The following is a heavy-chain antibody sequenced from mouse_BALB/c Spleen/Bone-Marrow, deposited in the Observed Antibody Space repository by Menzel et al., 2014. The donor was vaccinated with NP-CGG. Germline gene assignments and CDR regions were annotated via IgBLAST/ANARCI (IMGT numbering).Heavy chain of an antibody. CDR1: GYAFSVYW. V-gene: IGHV1-80*01. Sequence: QVHVKQSGAELVRPGSSVKISCKASGYAFSVYWMNWVKRRPGQGLEWIGQIYPGDGDTNYNGKFKGRATLTADKPSNTAYMQLSSLTSEDPAVYFCARGGISVDYWGQGTTLTVSS. CDR3: ARGGISVDY. CDR2: IYPGDGDT. J-gene: IGHJ2*01.